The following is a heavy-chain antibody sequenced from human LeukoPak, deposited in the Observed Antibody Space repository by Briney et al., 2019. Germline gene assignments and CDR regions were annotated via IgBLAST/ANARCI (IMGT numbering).Heavy chain of an antibody. CDR3: AKEAHTPADY. CDR2: ITTSDGNT. J-gene: IGHJ4*02. D-gene: IGHD5-18*01. Sequence: PGGSLRLSCAASGFTFSSYTMSWVRQAPGKGLEWVSAITTSDGNTYYADSVKGRFTVSRDNSKNTLFLQMNSLRAEDTAVYYCAKEAHTPADYWGQGTLVTVSS. CDR1: GFTFSSYT. V-gene: IGHV3-23*01.